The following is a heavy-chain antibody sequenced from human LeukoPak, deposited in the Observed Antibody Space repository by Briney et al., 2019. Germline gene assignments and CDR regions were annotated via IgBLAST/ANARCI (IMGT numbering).Heavy chain of an antibody. Sequence: GGSLRLSCAASGFTFSSYWMSWVRQAPGKGLEWVANIKQDGSEKYYVDSVKGRFTISRDNAKNSLYLQMNGLRAEDTAVYYCARVMGYCSGGSCYCFDYWGQGTLVTVSS. CDR2: IKQDGSEK. CDR1: GFTFSSYW. V-gene: IGHV3-7*03. CDR3: ARVMGYCSGGSCYCFDY. D-gene: IGHD2-15*01. J-gene: IGHJ4*02.